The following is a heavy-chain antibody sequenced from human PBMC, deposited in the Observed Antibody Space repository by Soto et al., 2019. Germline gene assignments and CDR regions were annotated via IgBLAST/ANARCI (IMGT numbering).Heavy chain of an antibody. CDR1: GYSFTNYW. D-gene: IGHD3-16*02. CDR2: SYPGDSDP. J-gene: IGHJ5*02. CDR3: ARELGELSLFWLDP. Sequence: GESLKISCKGSGYSFTNYWGALVRQMPGKGLEWMGISYPGDSDPRYSPSFTGQVTISADECINTAYLRWSSLKASDTGMYYCARELGELSLFWLDPWGHGTLVTVSS. V-gene: IGHV5-51*01.